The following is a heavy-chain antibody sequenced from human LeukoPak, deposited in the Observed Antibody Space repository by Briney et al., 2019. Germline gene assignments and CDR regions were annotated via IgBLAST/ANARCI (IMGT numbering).Heavy chain of an antibody. CDR3: ARDTTIFGVVTNYFDY. Sequence: SETLSLTCAVSGGSISSHYWSWIRQPPGKGLEWIGYIYYSGSTNYNPSLKSRVTISVDTSKNQFSLKLSSVTAADTAVYYCARDTTIFGVVTNYFDYWGQGALVTVSS. J-gene: IGHJ4*02. V-gene: IGHV4-59*11. CDR2: IYYSGST. D-gene: IGHD3-3*01. CDR1: GGSISSHY.